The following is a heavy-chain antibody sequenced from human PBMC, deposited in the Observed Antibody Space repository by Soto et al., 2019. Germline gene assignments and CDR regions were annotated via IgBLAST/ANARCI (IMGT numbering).Heavy chain of an antibody. J-gene: IGHJ4*01. CDR3: ARDRCSDGMCYTGHIDY. CDR1: GYPFSSYA. V-gene: IGHV1-3*01. Sequence: GVSVQLACKASGYPFSSYAMHWVRQAPGQRLEWMGRINAGTGNTKYSQKFQGRVTITRDTSATTAYMELSSLRPEDTAGYFCARDRCSDGMCYTGHIDYCG. D-gene: IGHD2-8*01. CDR2: INAGTGNT.